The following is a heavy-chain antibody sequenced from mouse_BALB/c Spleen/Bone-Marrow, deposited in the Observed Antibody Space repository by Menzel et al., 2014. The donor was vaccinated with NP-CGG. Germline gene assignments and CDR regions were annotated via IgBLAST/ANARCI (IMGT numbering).Heavy chain of an antibody. CDR1: GFTFTDYY. Sequence: EVKLMESGGGLVQPGGSLRLSCATSGFTFTDYYMNWVRQPPGKALEWLGFIRNKANGYTTEYSASVKGRFTVSRDNSQNILYLQMSTLRAEDSATYCCARDQGRVFFDYWGQGTTLTVSS. J-gene: IGHJ2*01. CDR3: ARDQGRVFFDY. CDR2: IRNKANGYTT. V-gene: IGHV7-3*02.